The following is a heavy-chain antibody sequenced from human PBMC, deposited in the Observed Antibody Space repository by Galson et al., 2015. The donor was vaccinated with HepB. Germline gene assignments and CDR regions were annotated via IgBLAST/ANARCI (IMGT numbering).Heavy chain of an antibody. Sequence: SLRLSCAASGFTFSSFPMYWVRQAPGKGLEWVAVISHDGRNKYYADSVKGRFTISRDNSKNTLDLQTNSLRAEDTAVYYCVRGSEIVVEPAFARFDYWGQGTLVTVSS. V-gene: IGHV3-30*04. CDR3: VRGSEIVVEPAFARFDY. J-gene: IGHJ4*02. CDR1: GFTFSSFP. CDR2: ISHDGRNK. D-gene: IGHD2-2*01.